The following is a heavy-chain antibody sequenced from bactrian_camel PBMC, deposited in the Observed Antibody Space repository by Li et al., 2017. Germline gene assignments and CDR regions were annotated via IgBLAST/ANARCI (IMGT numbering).Heavy chain of an antibody. CDR1: DFSKNTKC. J-gene: IGHJ4*01. CDR3: AIREGSQNCYARESNFHV. CDR2: ADLGGGRE. Sequence: HVQLVESGGGSAQAGGSLRLSCVVADFSKNTKCMGWFRQAPGKDLKDREGVAAADLGGGRENYADSVKGRFTVSRVYPKKTVYLEMENLRTEDTGIYYCAIREGSQNCYARESNFHVWGQGTQVTVS. D-gene: IGHD1*01. V-gene: IGHV3S1*01.